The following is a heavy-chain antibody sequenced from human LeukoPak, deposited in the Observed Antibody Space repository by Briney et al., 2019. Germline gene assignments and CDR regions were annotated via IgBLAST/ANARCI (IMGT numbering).Heavy chain of an antibody. CDR1: GFTFDDYA. D-gene: IGHD6-19*01. CDR3: AKDGFYSS. Sequence: GGSLRLSCAASGFTFDDYAMHWVRQAPGKGLEWVSGISWNSGSIGYADSVKGRFTISRDNAKNSLYLQMNSLRAEDTALYYCAKDGFYSSWGQGTLVTVSS. CDR2: ISWNSGSI. J-gene: IGHJ4*02. V-gene: IGHV3-9*01.